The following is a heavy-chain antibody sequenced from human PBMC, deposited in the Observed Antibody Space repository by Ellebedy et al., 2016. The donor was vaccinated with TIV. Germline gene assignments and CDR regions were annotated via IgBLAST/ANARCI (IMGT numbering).Heavy chain of an antibody. Sequence: GESLKISCAASGFTFTNHGFLWVRQAPGKGLEWVAVIWYDGTKKYYADSVEGRFTISRDNSKNTVYLEMNSLRAEDTAVYYCARDPGGWSLDSWGQGTLVTVSS. CDR1: GFTFTNHG. CDR3: ARDPGGWSLDS. V-gene: IGHV3-33*01. CDR2: IWYDGTKK. D-gene: IGHD6-19*01. J-gene: IGHJ4*02.